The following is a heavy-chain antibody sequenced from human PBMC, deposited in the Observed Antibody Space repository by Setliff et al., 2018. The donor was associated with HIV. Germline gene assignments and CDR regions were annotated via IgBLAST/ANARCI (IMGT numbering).Heavy chain of an antibody. V-gene: IGHV1-69*13. D-gene: IGHD6-13*01. J-gene: IGHJ3*02. CDR1: GGTLSNYV. Sequence: GASVKVSCKTSGGTLSNYVITWVRQAPGQGLEWMGMIIPMYIIPAYAQKFQGRVTFTADESTSTAYMELSSLSSEDTAVYYCARDQTGVAAAAFGGGSAWSDEGFDIWGQGTMVTVSS. CDR2: IIPMYIIP. CDR3: ARDQTGVAAAAFGGGSAWSDEGFDI.